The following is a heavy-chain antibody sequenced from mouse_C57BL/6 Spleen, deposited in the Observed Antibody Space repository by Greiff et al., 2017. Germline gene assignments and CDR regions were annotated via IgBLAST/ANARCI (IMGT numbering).Heavy chain of an antibody. CDR1: GFTFSSYG. V-gene: IGHV5-6*01. D-gene: IGHD6-1*01. CDR3: ARLAAGFDY. CDR2: ISSGGSYT. Sequence: EVQVVESGGDLVKPGGSLKLSCAASGFTFSSYGMSWVRQTPDKRLEWVATISSGGSYTYYPASVKGRFTISRDHANNTLYLQMSSLKSEDTAMYYCARLAAGFDYWGQGTTLTVSS. J-gene: IGHJ2*01.